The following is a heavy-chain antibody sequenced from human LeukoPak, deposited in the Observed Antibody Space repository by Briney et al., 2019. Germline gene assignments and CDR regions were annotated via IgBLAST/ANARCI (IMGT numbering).Heavy chain of an antibody. J-gene: IGHJ5*02. CDR3: ARSRYYYDSSGYYLDWFDP. Sequence: ASVKVSCKASGYTFAKYAIHWVRQAPGQRLEWMGWINAGNGNTRYSQKFQGRVTITADESTSTAYMELSSLRSEDTAVYYCARSRYYYDSSGYYLDWFDPWGQGTLVTVSS. CDR2: INAGNGNT. V-gene: IGHV1-3*01. CDR1: GYTFAKYA. D-gene: IGHD3-22*01.